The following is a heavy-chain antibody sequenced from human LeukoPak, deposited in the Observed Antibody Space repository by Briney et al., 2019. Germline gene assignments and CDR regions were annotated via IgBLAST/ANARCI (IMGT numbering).Heavy chain of an antibody. Sequence: SETLSLTCAVYGGSFSGYYWSWIRQPPGKELEWIGEINHSGSTNYNPSLKSRVTISVDTSKNQFSLKLSSVTAADTAVYYCARVIVVVPVAMPPSFYYYYYGMDVWGQGTTVTVSS. D-gene: IGHD2-2*01. CDR2: INHSGST. J-gene: IGHJ6*02. CDR3: ARVIVVVPVAMPPSFYYYYYGMDV. V-gene: IGHV4-34*01. CDR1: GGSFSGYY.